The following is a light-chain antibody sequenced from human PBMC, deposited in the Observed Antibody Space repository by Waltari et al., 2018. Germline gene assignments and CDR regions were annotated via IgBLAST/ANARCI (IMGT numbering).Light chain of an antibody. Sequence: EIVMTQSQATLSVSPGERANLSCRASQSGSSNLAWYQPKPGQAPRLLIYGASTSATGIPARFSGSGSWTEFTRTISSRQSEDFAVYYCQQYNNWPPWTFGQGTKVEIK. J-gene: IGKJ1*01. CDR2: GAS. CDR1: QSGSSN. V-gene: IGKV3-15*01. CDR3: QQYNNWPPWT.